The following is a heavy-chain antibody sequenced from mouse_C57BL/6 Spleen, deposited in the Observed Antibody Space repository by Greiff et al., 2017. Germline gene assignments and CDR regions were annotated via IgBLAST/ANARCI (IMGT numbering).Heavy chain of an antibody. J-gene: IGHJ3*01. CDR3: AKRGDYTWFAY. V-gene: IGHV1-72*01. CDR2: IDPNSGGN. Sequence: QVQLQQPGAELVKPGASVQLSCKASGYTFTSYWMHWVKQRPGRGLEWIGRIDPNSGGNKYNEKFKSKATLTVDKPSSTAYMQRSSLTSEDAAVYYCAKRGDYTWFAYWGQGTLVTVSA. D-gene: IGHD2-13*01. CDR1: GYTFTSYW.